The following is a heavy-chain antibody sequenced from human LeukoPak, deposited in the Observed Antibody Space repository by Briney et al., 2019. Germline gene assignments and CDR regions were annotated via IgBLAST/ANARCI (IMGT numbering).Heavy chain of an antibody. CDR3: ARVSAYYDILTGYCDY. Sequence: SETLSLTCSVSGYSISSGYYWGWIRQPPGKGLEWIGSIYHSGGTYYNPSLKRPVTLSVDTSKNQFSLKLSSVTAADTAVYYCARVSAYYDILTGYCDYWGQGTLVTVSS. CDR1: GYSISSGYY. CDR2: IYHSGGT. J-gene: IGHJ4*02. V-gene: IGHV4-38-2*02. D-gene: IGHD3-9*01.